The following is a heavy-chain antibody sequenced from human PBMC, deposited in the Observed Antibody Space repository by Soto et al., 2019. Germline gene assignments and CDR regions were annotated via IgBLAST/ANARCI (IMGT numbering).Heavy chain of an antibody. CDR3: TRLPRHPRPAFDY. CDR2: IRSKRYGGTP. Sequence: GGSLRLSCAASGFTFGDYALSWVRQGPGKGLEWVGFIRSKRYGGTPEYAASVKGRFSISRDDSGNIAYLQMNSLRTEDTAVYFCTRLPRHPRPAFDYWGQGTQVTVSS. D-gene: IGHD2-2*01. V-gene: IGHV3-49*04. J-gene: IGHJ4*02. CDR1: GFTFGDYA.